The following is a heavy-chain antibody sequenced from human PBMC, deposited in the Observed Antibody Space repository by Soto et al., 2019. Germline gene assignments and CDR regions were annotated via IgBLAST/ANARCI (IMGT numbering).Heavy chain of an antibody. Sequence: GGSLRLSCIGSGFIFSDCSMNWVRLAPGKGLEWVSSISKSSSIISHAYSVRVRFTISRDNAKNSLYLDVDSLRAEDTAVYFCARDGSSYSNAWYSNYGMDXWGQGTTVTVS. D-gene: IGHD6-19*01. CDR2: ISKSSSII. J-gene: IGHJ6*02. V-gene: IGHV3-21*06. CDR1: GFIFSDCS. CDR3: ARDGSSYSNAWYSNYGMDX.